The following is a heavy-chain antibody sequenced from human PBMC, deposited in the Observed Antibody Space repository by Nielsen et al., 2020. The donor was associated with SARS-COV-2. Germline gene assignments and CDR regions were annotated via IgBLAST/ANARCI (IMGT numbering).Heavy chain of an antibody. D-gene: IGHD3-16*02. V-gene: IGHV3-15*01. Sequence: WIRQPPGKGLEWVGRIKGKTDGGTTDYAAPVKGRFTISRDDSKNTLYLQMNSLKTEDTAVYYCTTADYDYVWGSYRPEYWGQGTLVTVSS. J-gene: IGHJ4*02. CDR2: IKGKTDGGTT. CDR3: TTADYDYVWGSYRPEY.